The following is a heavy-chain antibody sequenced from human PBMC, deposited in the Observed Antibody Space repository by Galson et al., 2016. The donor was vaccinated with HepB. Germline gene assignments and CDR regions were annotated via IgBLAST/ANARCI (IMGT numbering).Heavy chain of an antibody. CDR1: GFTFSNAW. CDR3: ATGKGYLYDF. CDR2: IKTKSDGGAT. V-gene: IGHV3-15*01. D-gene: IGHD5-18*01. Sequence: SLRLSCAGSGFTFSNAWMSWVRQAPGKGLEWVGRIKTKSDGGATDYAAPVEGRFTISRDDSQDTLYLQMNSLTTDDTAVYYCATGKGYLYDFWSQGTLVTVSS. J-gene: IGHJ4*02.